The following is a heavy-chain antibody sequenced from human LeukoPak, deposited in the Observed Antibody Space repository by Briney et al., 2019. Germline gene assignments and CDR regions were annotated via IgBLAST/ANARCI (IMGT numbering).Heavy chain of an antibody. V-gene: IGHV3-23*01. CDR2: ISGSGGRI. CDR1: GFTVSNSY. Sequence: GGSLRLSCAVSGFTVSNSYMSWVRQAPGKGLEWVSAISGSGGRIYYGASVKGRFTISRDNSKNTLNLQMNSLRAEDTAVYYCATSKYSGSYWGQGTLVTVSS. J-gene: IGHJ4*02. CDR3: ATSKYSGSY. D-gene: IGHD1-26*01.